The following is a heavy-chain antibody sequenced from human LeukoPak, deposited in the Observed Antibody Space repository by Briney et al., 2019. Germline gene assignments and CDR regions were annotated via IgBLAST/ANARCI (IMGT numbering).Heavy chain of an antibody. CDR3: ARSEMATILGFDY. J-gene: IGHJ4*02. D-gene: IGHD5-24*01. V-gene: IGHV3-53*01. CDR2: IYSGGST. CDR1: GFTFSTYS. Sequence: GGSLRLSCAASGFTFSTYSMNWVRQAPGKGLEWVSVIYSGGSTYYADSVKGRFTISRDNSKNTLYLQMNSLRAEDTAVYYCARSEMATILGFDYWGQGTLVTVSS.